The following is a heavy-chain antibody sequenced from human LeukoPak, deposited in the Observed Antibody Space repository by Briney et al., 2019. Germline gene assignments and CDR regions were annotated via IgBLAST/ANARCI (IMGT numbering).Heavy chain of an antibody. CDR3: ARAASDYLTTVTTLPHDAFDI. J-gene: IGHJ3*02. D-gene: IGHD4-17*01. Sequence: GGSLRLSCAASGFTFSSYGIHWVRQAPAKGLEWVAGIWYDGSKKYHADSVKGRFTISRDNSNNTLYLQLRRLRVQVPAVSYCARAASDYLTTVTTLPHDAFDIWGQATMVTVSS. CDR2: IWYDGSKK. CDR1: GFTFSSYG. V-gene: IGHV3-33*01.